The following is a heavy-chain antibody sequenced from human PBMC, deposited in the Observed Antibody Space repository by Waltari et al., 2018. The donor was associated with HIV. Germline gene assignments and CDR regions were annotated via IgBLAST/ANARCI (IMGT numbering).Heavy chain of an antibody. CDR1: VFTFSSYR. CDR2: ISSSSSTI. CDR3: ARDDYGMDV. V-gene: IGHV3-48*04. Sequence: EVQLVESGGGLVQPGGSLQLSFAASVFTFSSYRMNWVRQAPGKGLEWVSYISSSSSTIYYADSVKGRFTISRDNAKNSLYLQMNSLRAEDTAVYYCARDDYGMDVWGQGTTVTVSS. J-gene: IGHJ6*02.